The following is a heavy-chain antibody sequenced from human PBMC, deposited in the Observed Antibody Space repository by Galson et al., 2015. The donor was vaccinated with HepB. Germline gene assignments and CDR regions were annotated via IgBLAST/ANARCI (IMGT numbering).Heavy chain of an antibody. CDR1: GFTFTGYY. CDR3: ARDGLGGAQW. J-gene: IGHJ4*02. Sequence: SVKVSCKASGFTFTGYYLHWLRQAPGQGLEWMGWINPNTGGTNYAEKFQGRVTMTRDTSIRTAYMELGRLRSDDTAVYYCARDGLGGAQWWGQGTLVTVSS. V-gene: IGHV1-2*02. CDR2: INPNTGGT. D-gene: IGHD1-26*01.